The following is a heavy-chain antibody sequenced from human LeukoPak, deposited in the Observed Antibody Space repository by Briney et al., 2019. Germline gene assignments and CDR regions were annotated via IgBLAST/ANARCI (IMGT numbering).Heavy chain of an antibody. J-gene: IGHJ6*02. CDR3: ARASGYHDYYYYGMDV. V-gene: IGHV1-3*01. Sequence: ASVKVSCKASGYTFTSYAMHWVRQAPGQRLEWMGWINAGNGNTKYSQKFQGRVTITRETSASTAYMELSSLRSEDTAVYYCARASGYHDYYYYGMDVWGQGTTVTVSS. CDR2: INAGNGNT. D-gene: IGHD3-9*01. CDR1: GYTFTSYA.